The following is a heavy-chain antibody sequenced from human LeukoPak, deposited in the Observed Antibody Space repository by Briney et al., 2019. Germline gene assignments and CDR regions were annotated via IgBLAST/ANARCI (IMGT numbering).Heavy chain of an antibody. CDR1: GGTFSSYA. CDR2: IIPIFGTA. Sequence: SVKVSCKASGGTFSSYAISWVRQAPGQGLEWMGGIIPIFGTANYAQKFQGRVTITADESTSTAYMELSSLRSEDTAVYYCARDNSVGDVAWWFDPWGQGTLVSVSS. V-gene: IGHV1-69*13. D-gene: IGHD1-26*01. J-gene: IGHJ5*02. CDR3: ARDNSVGDVAWWFDP.